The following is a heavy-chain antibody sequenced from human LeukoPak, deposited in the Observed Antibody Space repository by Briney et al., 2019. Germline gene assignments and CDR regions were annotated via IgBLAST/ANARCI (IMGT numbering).Heavy chain of an antibody. CDR1: GFTFSSYA. CDR3: AREGGSSWYGFLPENNWFDP. Sequence: GGSLRLSCAASGFTFSSYAMHWVRQAPGKGLEWVAVISYDGSNKYYADSVKGRFTISRDNSKNTLYLQMNGLRAEDTAVYYCAREGGSSWYGFLPENNWFDPWGQGTLVTVSS. D-gene: IGHD6-13*01. V-gene: IGHV3-30*04. J-gene: IGHJ5*02. CDR2: ISYDGSNK.